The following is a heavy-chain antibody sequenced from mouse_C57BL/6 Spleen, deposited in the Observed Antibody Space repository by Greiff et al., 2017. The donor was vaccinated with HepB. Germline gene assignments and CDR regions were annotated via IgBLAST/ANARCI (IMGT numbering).Heavy chain of an antibody. J-gene: IGHJ4*01. CDR2: INPNNGGT. V-gene: IGHV1-26*01. CDR3: ARAQLGRGMDYYAMDY. CDR1: GYTFTDYY. Sequence: VQLQQSGPELVKPGASVKISCKASGYTFTDYYMNWVKQSHGKSLEWIGDINPNNGGTSYNQKFKGKATLTVDKSSSTAYMELRSLTSEDSAVYYCARAQLGRGMDYYAMDYWGQGTSVTVSS. D-gene: IGHD4-1*02.